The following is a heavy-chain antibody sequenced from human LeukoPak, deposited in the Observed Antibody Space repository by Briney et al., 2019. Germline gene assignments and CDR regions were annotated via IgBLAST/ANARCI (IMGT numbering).Heavy chain of an antibody. Sequence: SETLSLTCTVSGGSISSGGYHWSWIRQHPGKGLEWIGNDGSTYYNPSLKSRVTISVDTSKNQFSLKLSSVTAEDTAIYYCAIYFVGGGGRGTWGQGTLVTVSS. CDR2: DGST. CDR1: GGSISSGGYH. CDR3: AIYFVGGGGRGT. J-gene: IGHJ4*02. D-gene: IGHD2-21*01. V-gene: IGHV4-31*03.